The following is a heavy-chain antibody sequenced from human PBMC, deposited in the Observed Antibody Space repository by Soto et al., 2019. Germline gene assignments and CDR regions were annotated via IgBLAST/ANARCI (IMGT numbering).Heavy chain of an antibody. CDR2: IIPILGIA. CDR1: GGTFSSYT. J-gene: IGHJ4*02. CDR3: ARGNLYCSGGSCYQGGDDY. V-gene: IGHV1-69*02. Sequence: SVKVSCKASGGTFSSYTISWVRQAPGQGLEWMGRIIPILGIANYAQKFQGRVTITADKSTSTAYMELSSLRSEDTAVYYCARGNLYCSGGSCYQGGDDYWGQGTLVTVSS. D-gene: IGHD2-15*01.